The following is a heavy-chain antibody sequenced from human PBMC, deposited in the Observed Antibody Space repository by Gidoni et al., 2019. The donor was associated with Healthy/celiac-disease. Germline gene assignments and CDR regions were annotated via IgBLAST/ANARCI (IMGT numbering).Heavy chain of an antibody. V-gene: IGHV4-34*01. D-gene: IGHD3-16*02. CDR3: ARADYDYVWGSYQIYGMDV. Sequence: IGEINHSGSTNYNPSLKSRVTISVDTSKNQFSLKLSSVTAADTAVYYCARADYDYVWGSYQIYGMDVWGQGTTVTVSS. J-gene: IGHJ6*02. CDR2: INHSGST.